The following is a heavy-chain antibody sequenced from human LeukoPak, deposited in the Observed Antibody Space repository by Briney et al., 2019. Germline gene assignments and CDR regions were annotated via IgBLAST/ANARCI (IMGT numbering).Heavy chain of an antibody. CDR3: ARTTARLDYSNDY. CDR1: GGSFSGYY. CDR2: INHSGST. V-gene: IGHV4-34*01. D-gene: IGHD4-11*01. Sequence: SETLSLTCAVYGGSFSGYYWSLIRQPPGKGLEWIGEINHSGSTNYNPSLKSRVTISVDTSKNQFSLKLSSVTAADTAVYYCARTTARLDYSNDYWGQGTLVTVSS. J-gene: IGHJ4*02.